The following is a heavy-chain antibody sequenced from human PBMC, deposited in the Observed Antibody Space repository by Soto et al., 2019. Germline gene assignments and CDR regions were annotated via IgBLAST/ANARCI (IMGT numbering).Heavy chain of an antibody. CDR2: ISFDGTKK. Sequence: QVQLVESGGGVVQPGRSLRLSCAASGFTFNSYTLHWVRQAPGKGLEWLAVISFDGTKKYYADSVKGRFTISRDISKNTLYLQMNSLRVEDTAVYYCARYGPGPSPQVAVILYAIPNYYYGLDVWGQGTTVTVSS. V-gene: IGHV3-30-3*01. CDR3: ARYGPGPSPQVAVILYAIPNYYYGLDV. CDR1: GFTFNSYT. D-gene: IGHD2-8*01. J-gene: IGHJ6*02.